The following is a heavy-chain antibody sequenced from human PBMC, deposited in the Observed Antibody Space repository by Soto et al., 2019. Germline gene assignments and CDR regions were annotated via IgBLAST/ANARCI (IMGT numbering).Heavy chain of an antibody. J-gene: IGHJ5*02. CDR3: ARGAVAGTGLNWFDP. Sequence: ASVKVSCKASGFTFSSSAVHWVRQARGHRLEWIGWIVVGNSNTNYARGLQERVTITRDMSTSTAYMELSGLRSEDTAVYYCARGAVAGTGLNWFDPWGQGTLVTVSS. CDR2: IVVGNSNT. CDR1: GFTFSSSA. D-gene: IGHD6-19*01. V-gene: IGHV1-58*01.